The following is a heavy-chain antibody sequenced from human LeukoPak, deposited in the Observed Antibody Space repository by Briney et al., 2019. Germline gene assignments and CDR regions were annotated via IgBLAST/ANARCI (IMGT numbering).Heavy chain of an antibody. CDR3: ARRENMSSHAFDI. CDR2: IKSSDTST. CDR1: GFSFSDSY. Sequence: GGSLRLSCAASGFSFSDSYMSWIRQAPGQGLEWLSYIKSSDTSTFCADSVKGRFTVSRDNAKNSLYLQMNSLRAEDTAVYYCARRENMSSHAFDIWGQGTVVTVSS. D-gene: IGHD2/OR15-2a*01. J-gene: IGHJ3*02. V-gene: IGHV3-11*01.